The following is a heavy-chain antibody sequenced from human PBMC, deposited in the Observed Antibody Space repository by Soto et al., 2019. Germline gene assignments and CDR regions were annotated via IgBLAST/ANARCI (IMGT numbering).Heavy chain of an antibody. J-gene: IGHJ6*02. CDR1: RFSLNTYG. CDR3: AKNSYGDSWNFGLDV. Sequence: EAQLLESGGGLVQPGGSLRLSCTTSRFSLNTYGMTWVRRAPGKGLEWVSTLSASGSGSYYAESVKGRFTVSRDNSKNTMYSQMNSLRDEDTAVYYCAKNSYGDSWNFGLDVWGQGTTVTVSS. V-gene: IGHV3-23*01. CDR2: LSASGSGS. D-gene: IGHD4-17*01.